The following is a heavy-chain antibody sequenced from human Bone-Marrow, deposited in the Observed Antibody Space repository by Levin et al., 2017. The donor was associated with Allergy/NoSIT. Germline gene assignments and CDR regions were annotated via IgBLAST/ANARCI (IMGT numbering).Heavy chain of an antibody. V-gene: IGHV4-34*01. CDR3: ARARVDIVATTRRGYFDY. CDR1: GGSFSGYY. CDR2: INHSGST. D-gene: IGHD5-12*01. Sequence: NLSETLSLTCAVYGGSFSGYYWSWIRQPPGKGLEWIGEINHSGSTNYNPSLKSRVTISVDTSKNQFSLKLSSVTAADTAVYYCARARVDIVATTRRGYFDYWGQGTLVTVSS. J-gene: IGHJ4*02.